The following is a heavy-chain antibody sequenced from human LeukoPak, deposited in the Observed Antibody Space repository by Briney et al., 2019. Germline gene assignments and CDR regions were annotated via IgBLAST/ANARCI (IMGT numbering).Heavy chain of an antibody. CDR3: ARAGVAGTEGHFDY. J-gene: IGHJ4*02. CDR2: ISSSSSYI. CDR1: GFTFSSYA. D-gene: IGHD6-19*01. V-gene: IGHV3-21*01. Sequence: GGSLRLSCAASGFTFSSYAMSWVRQAPGKGLEWVSSISSSSSYIYYADSVKGRFTISRDNAKNSLYLQMNSLRAEDTAVYYCARAGVAGTEGHFDYWGQGTLVTVSS.